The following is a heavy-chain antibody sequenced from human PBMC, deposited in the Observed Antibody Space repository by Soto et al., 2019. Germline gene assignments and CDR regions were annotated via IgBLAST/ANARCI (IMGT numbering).Heavy chain of an antibody. CDR3: ARGRVVPAASTPYGMDV. J-gene: IGHJ6*02. CDR1: GYSFTSYW. D-gene: IGHD2-2*01. Sequence: GESLKISCKGSGYSFTSYWISWVRQMPGKGLEWMGRIDPSDSYTNYSPSFQGHVTISADKSISTAYLQWSSLKASDTAMYYCARGRVVPAASTPYGMDVWGQGTTVTV. CDR2: IDPSDSYT. V-gene: IGHV5-10-1*01.